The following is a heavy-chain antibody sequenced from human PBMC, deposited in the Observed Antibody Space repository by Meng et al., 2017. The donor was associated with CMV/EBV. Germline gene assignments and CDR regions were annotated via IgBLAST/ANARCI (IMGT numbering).Heavy chain of an antibody. D-gene: IGHD5-18*01. CDR2: IEYDGNNK. V-gene: IGHV3-30*18. Sequence: AGYGCNFSNYGMHWVRRAQGKGLEWVELIEYDGNNKKYADSVKGRFTISRDNSKNTLYLQMNSLRAEDTAVYYCAKTTEYSYGYFDYWGQGTLVTVSS. J-gene: IGHJ4*02. CDR1: GCNFSNYG. CDR3: AKTTEYSYGYFDY.